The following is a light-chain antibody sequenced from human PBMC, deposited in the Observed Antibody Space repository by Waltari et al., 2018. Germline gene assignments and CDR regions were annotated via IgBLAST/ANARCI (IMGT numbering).Light chain of an antibody. Sequence: EIVLTQSPATLSLSPGERATLSCRASQSVSTYLAWYQQRPGQPPRLLIYASSFRATGIPARFSGSGSETDCTLTISSLEPEDFAVYYCQQRYKWPLTFGGGSKVEI. CDR3: QQRYKWPLT. CDR1: QSVSTY. V-gene: IGKV3-11*01. J-gene: IGKJ4*01. CDR2: ASS.